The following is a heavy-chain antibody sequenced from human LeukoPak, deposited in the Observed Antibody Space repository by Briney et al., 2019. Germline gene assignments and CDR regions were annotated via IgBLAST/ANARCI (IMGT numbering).Heavy chain of an antibody. CDR3: AREVDDYHSRDYSIDAFDI. Sequence: GASVKVSCKASGYTFTNYGISWVRQAPGQGLEWMGWISGYNGNTNYAQKLKGRVTMTTDTSTSTAYMELRSLRSDDTAVYYCAREVDDYHSRDYSIDAFDIWGQGTMVTVSS. CDR2: ISGYNGNT. J-gene: IGHJ3*02. D-gene: IGHD3-22*01. CDR1: GYTFTNYG. V-gene: IGHV1-18*01.